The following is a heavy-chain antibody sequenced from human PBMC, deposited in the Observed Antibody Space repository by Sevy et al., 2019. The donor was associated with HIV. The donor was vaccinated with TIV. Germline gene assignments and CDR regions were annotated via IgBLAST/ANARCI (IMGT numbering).Heavy chain of an antibody. CDR2: INGRGGST. Sequence: GGSLRLYCVVSGYSFSSYAISWVRQAPGKGLEWVSTINGRGGSTYYAGSVKGRFTISRDNPKNTLFLQMINLRVDDTAIYYCARPSPRIAAAASAFYDNWGQGTLVTVSS. J-gene: IGHJ4*02. CDR3: ARPSPRIAAAASAFYDN. D-gene: IGHD6-13*01. V-gene: IGHV3-23*01. CDR1: GYSFSSYA.